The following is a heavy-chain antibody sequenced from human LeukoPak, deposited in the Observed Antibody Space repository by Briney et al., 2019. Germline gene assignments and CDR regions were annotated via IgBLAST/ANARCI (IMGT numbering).Heavy chain of an antibody. V-gene: IGHV4-59*08. D-gene: IGHD3-3*01. Sequence: SETLSLTCTVSGGSISSYYWSWIRQPPGKGLEWIGYIYYSGSTNYNPSLKSRVTISVDTSKNQFSLKLSSVTAADTAVYYCARQYYDFWSGSLYYFDYWGQGTLVTVSS. J-gene: IGHJ4*02. CDR3: ARQYYDFWSGSLYYFDY. CDR2: IYYSGST. CDR1: GGSISSYY.